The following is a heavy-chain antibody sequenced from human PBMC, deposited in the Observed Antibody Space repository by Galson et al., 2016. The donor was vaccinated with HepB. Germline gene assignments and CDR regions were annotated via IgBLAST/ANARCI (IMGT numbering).Heavy chain of an antibody. Sequence: SLRLSCAASGFTFSSSEMNWVRQAPGEGLEWVSYISSSGGTIYYADSVKGRFTIFRDNSENTLYLQMNSLKSEDTAVYYFSKPRRSGWYVEYFHHWGQGTLVAVSS. CDR2: ISSSGGTI. D-gene: IGHD6-19*01. V-gene: IGHV3-48*03. CDR3: SKPRRSGWYVEYFHH. J-gene: IGHJ1*01. CDR1: GFTFSSSE.